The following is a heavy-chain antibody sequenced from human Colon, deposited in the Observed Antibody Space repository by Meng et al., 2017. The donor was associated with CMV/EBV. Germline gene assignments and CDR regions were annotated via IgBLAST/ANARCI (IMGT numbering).Heavy chain of an antibody. Sequence: GGSLRLSCAASGFTFSSYWMHWVRQAPGKGLVWVSRINSDGSSTSYADSVKGRFTISRDNAKNTMFLEMNTLRVEDTAVYYCTRDAGSSTAMDYWGPGTLVTVSS. D-gene: IGHD6-13*01. J-gene: IGHJ4*02. CDR2: INSDGSST. CDR3: TRDAGSSTAMDY. V-gene: IGHV3-74*01. CDR1: GFTFSSYW.